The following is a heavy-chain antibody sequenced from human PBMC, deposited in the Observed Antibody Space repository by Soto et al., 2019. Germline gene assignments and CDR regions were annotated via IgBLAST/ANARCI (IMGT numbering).Heavy chain of an antibody. CDR2: IDHNGVA. V-gene: IGHV4-4*02. CDR3: ARMNRDYYYYGMDV. J-gene: IGHJ6*02. Sequence: TSETLSLTCGVSGDSISSSKWWTWVRQTPGNGLEWIGKIDHNGVANCNPSLEGRVTISKDISKNQISLKVTSVTAADSAVYYCARMNRDYYYYGMDVWGQGATVTVSS. CDR1: GDSISSSKW.